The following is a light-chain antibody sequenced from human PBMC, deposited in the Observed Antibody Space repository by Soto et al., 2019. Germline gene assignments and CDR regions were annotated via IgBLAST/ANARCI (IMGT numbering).Light chain of an antibody. CDR3: QQDYNLPWT. J-gene: IGKJ1*01. Sequence: DIVLTQSPATRSLSPVERATRSCMASQSVSSSYLAWYQQKPGQAPRLLIYGASSRATGIPDRFSGSGSETDFTLTISSLQPEDFAVYYCQQDYNLPWTFGHGTRWIS. CDR2: GAS. V-gene: IGKV3D-7*01. CDR1: QSVSSSY.